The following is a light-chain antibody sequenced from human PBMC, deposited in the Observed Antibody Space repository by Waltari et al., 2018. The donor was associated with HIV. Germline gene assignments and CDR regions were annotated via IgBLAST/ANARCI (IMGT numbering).Light chain of an antibody. Sequence: QSVLTQPPSASGTPGQRVTISCSGSSSNLGSNYGYWYQHFPGTTPKPLIYRDNSRPSGVPDRFSGSKSGTSASLAISGLRSEDEADYYCAAWDDSLSGWVFGGGTKLTVL. J-gene: IGLJ3*02. CDR1: SSNLGSNY. CDR3: AAWDDSLSGWV. CDR2: RDN. V-gene: IGLV1-47*01.